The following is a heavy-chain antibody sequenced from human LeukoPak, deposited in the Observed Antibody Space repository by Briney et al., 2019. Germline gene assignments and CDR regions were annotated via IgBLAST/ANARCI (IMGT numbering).Heavy chain of an antibody. D-gene: IGHD2-15*01. CDR2: IYYSGST. V-gene: IGHV4-59*01. Sequence: RPSETLSLTCTVSGGSISSYYWSWIRQPPGKGLEWIGYIYYSGSTNYNPSLKSRVTISVDTSKNQFSLKLSSVTAADTAVYYCASTPTPWLSPPYMDVWGKGTTVTVSS. CDR3: ASTPTPWLSPPYMDV. CDR1: GGSISSYY. J-gene: IGHJ6*03.